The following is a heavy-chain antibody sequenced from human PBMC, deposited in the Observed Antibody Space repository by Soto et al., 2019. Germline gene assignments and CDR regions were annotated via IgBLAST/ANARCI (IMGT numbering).Heavy chain of an antibody. CDR3: ARGRYGDY. CDR1: GYAFTTYV. V-gene: IGHV1-18*01. CDR2: ISAHNGNT. D-gene: IGHD1-1*01. Sequence: VHLVQSGAEVKKPGASVKVSCQASGYAFTTYVITWVRQAPGQGLEWMGWISAHNGNTNYAQKLQVRVTVTRDTHTSTPYWELRSLRSGARAVYYCARGRYGDYWGQGALVTVSS. J-gene: IGHJ4*02.